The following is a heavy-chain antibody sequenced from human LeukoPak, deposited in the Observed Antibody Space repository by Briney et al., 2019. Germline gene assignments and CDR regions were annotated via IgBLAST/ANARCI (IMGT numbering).Heavy chain of an antibody. V-gene: IGHV4-34*01. CDR2: INHSGST. CDR3: ASRYYYGSGSYPDY. CDR1: GGSFSGYY. J-gene: IGHJ4*02. D-gene: IGHD3-10*01. Sequence: PSETLSLTCAVYGGSFSGYYWSWIRQPPGKGLEWIGEINHSGSTNYNPSLKSRVTISVDTSKNQFSLKLSSATAADTAVYYCASRYYYGSGSYPDYWGQGTLVTVSS.